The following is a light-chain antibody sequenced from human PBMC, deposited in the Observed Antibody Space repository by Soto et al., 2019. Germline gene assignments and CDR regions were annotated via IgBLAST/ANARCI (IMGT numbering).Light chain of an antibody. CDR1: QSVSSN. J-gene: IGKJ1*01. V-gene: IGKV3-15*01. Sequence: EIVMTQSTATLSVSPGERATLSCRASQSVSSNLAWYQQKPGQAPRLLIYDASTRATGIPARFSGSESGTEFTLTISSQQSEDFAVYYCQQYNNWPRTFGQGTKVEIK. CDR2: DAS. CDR3: QQYNNWPRT.